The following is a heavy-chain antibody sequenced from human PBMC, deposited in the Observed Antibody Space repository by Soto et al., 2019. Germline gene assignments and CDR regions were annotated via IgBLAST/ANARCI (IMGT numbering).Heavy chain of an antibody. D-gene: IGHD3-3*01. CDR2: ISYDGSNK. V-gene: IGHV3-30-3*01. CDR1: GFTFSSYA. J-gene: IGHJ6*02. CDR3: SRNFGGYEFWSGDDGMDV. Sequence: QVQLVESGGGVVQPGRSLRLSCAASGFTFSSYAMHWVRQAPGKGLEWVAVISYDGSNKYYADSVKGRFTISRDNSKKSLFLRMNSLRAEDTAVYYCSRNFGGYEFWSGDDGMDVWGQGTTVTVSS.